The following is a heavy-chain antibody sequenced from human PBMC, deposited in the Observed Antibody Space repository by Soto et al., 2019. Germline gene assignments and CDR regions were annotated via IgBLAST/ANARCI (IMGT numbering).Heavy chain of an antibody. CDR2: INHSGST. CDR1: GFSFSGYY. V-gene: IGHV4-34*01. D-gene: IGHD6-6*01. Sequence: SETLSLTCAVYGFSFSGYYLSWIRQPPGKGLEWIGEINHSGSTNYNPSLKSRVTIAVYTSKNQFSLKLSLVSAADTAVYYCARGRARYYGMDVWGHGTTVTVSS. J-gene: IGHJ6*02. CDR3: ARGRARYYGMDV.